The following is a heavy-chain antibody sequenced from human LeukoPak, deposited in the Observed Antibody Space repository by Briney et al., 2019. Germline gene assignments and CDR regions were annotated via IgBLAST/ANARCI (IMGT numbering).Heavy chain of an antibody. J-gene: IGHJ6*03. CDR2: INPNSGGT. D-gene: IGHD3-10*01. Sequence: GASVKVSCKASGYTFTDYYMHWARQAPGQGLEWMGWINPNSGGTNYAQKFQGRVTMTRDTSISTAYMDLSRLTSDDTAVYYCARDRGRISDYYGSGRSLHYYMDVWGTGTTVTVSS. CDR3: ARDRGRISDYYGSGRSLHYYMDV. CDR1: GYTFTDYY. V-gene: IGHV1-2*02.